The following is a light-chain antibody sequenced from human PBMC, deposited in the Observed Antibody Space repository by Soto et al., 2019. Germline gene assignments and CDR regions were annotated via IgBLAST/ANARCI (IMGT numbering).Light chain of an antibody. Sequence: EIVLTQSPATLSLSPGERATLSCRASQSVSSRYLAWYQQKPGQAPRLLMFRTSSRATGFPARFSGSGSGTEFNLTISSLQSEDFGVYYCQQYNNWPRATFGGGTKVDIK. CDR3: QQYNNWPRAT. CDR2: RTS. CDR1: QSVSSRY. V-gene: IGKV3-15*01. J-gene: IGKJ4*01.